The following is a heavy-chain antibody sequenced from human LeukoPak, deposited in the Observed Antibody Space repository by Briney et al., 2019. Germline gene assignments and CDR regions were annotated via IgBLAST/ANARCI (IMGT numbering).Heavy chain of an antibody. CDR3: ARDVGLAAAGDY. J-gene: IGHJ4*02. CDR1: GFTFSSHW. CDR2: ISSDGSST. Sequence: PGGSLRLSCAASGFTFSSHWMHWVRQAPGKGLVWVTRISSDGSSTSYADAVKGRFTISRDDANNSLYLQMSSLRAGDTAVYYCARDVGLAAAGDYWGQGALVTVFS. V-gene: IGHV3-74*01. D-gene: IGHD6-13*01.